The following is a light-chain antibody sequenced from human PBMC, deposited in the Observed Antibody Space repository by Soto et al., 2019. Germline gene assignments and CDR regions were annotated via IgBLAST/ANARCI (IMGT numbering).Light chain of an antibody. CDR1: QSVSNS. J-gene: IGKJ4*01. CDR2: AAS. CDR3: QQYNNWRHT. Sequence: EIVMTQSPATLSVSPGERATLSCRASQSVSNSLAWYQLKPGQAPRLLIDAASIRATGIPARFSGSGAGTEFTITINSLQSEDFAVYYCQQYNNWRHTVGGGTKVEIK. V-gene: IGKV3D-15*01.